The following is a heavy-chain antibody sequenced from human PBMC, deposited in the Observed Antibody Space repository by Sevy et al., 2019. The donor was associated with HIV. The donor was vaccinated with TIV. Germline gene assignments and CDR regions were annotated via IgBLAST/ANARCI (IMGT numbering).Heavy chain of an antibody. V-gene: IGHV4-61*02. Sequence: SETLSLTCSVSGGSMSRGHYYWSWIRQPAGKGLEWIGRIYSSGSANYCPSLKSRVTLSVDTSKNQFSLNLSSVTAADTAVYYCARDSPFGSAKYYFDHWGQGILVTVSS. CDR3: ARDSPFGSAKYYFDH. J-gene: IGHJ4*02. D-gene: IGHD6-19*01. CDR2: IYSSGSA. CDR1: GGSMSRGHYY.